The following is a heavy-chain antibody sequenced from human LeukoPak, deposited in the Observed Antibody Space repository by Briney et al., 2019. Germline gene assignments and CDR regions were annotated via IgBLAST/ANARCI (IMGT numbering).Heavy chain of an antibody. V-gene: IGHV3-23*01. Sequence: GGSLRLSCAASGFTFRSYAMSWVRQAPGKGLEWVSAIGGSAGTTYYADSVKGRFTISRDNSKNMLYLQMNSLRAEDTAVYYCVKESHDSSGWDFDYWGQGTLVTVSS. J-gene: IGHJ4*02. CDR2: IGGSAGTT. D-gene: IGHD3-22*01. CDR3: VKESHDSSGWDFDY. CDR1: GFTFRSYA.